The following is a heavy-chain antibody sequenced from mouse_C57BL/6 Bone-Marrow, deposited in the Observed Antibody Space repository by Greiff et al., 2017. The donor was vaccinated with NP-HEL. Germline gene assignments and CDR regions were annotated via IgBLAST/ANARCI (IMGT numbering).Heavy chain of an antibody. V-gene: IGHV14-2*01. CDR3: ARPSFTTVVARDY. Sequence: EVQRVESGAELVKPGASVKLSCTASGFNIKDYYMHWVKQRTEQGLEWIGRIDPEDGETKYAPKFQGKATITADTSSNTAYLQLSSLTSEDTAVYYCARPSFTTVVARDYWGQGTTLTVSS. CDR2: IDPEDGET. D-gene: IGHD1-1*01. J-gene: IGHJ2*01. CDR1: GFNIKDYY.